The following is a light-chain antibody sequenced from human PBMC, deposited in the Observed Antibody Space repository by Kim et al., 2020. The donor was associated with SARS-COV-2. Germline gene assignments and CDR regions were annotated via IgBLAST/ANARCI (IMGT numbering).Light chain of an antibody. J-gene: IGLJ1*01. CDR1: SSDVGGYNY. CDR2: DVS. Sequence: QSALTQPASVSGSPGQSITISCTGTSSDVGGYNYLSWYQQHPGKAPKLMIYDVSNRPSGVSNRFSGSKSGNTASLTISGLQAEDEADYYCSSYTSSSIVFGTGTKVTVL. V-gene: IGLV2-14*03. CDR3: SSYTSSSIV.